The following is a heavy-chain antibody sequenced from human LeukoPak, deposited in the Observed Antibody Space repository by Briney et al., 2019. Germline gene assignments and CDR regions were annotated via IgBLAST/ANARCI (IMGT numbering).Heavy chain of an antibody. V-gene: IGHV3-21*01. CDR3: ARGGAVYYYDSSGSQGQYYYYGMDV. CDR2: ISSSSYI. D-gene: IGHD3-22*01. CDR1: GFTFSSYS. Sequence: GGSLRLSCAASGFTFSSYSMNWVRQAPGKGLEWVSSISSSSYIDYADSVKGRFTISRDNAQNSLYLQMNSLRAEDTAVYYCARGGAVYYYDSSGSQGQYYYYGMDVWGQGTTVTVSS. J-gene: IGHJ6*02.